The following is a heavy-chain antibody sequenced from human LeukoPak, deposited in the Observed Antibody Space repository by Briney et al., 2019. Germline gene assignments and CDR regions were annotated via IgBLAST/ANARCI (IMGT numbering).Heavy chain of an antibody. J-gene: IGHJ3*02. CDR3: ARHYYDSYLDAFDI. Sequence: SETLSLTCAVSGGSISSGGYSWSWIRQPPGTGLEWIGYIYHSGSTYYNPSLKSRVTISVDRSKSQFSLKLSSVTAADTAVYYCARHYYDSYLDAFDIWGQGTMVTVSS. CDR2: IYHSGST. V-gene: IGHV4-30-2*01. CDR1: GGSISSGGYS. D-gene: IGHD3-22*01.